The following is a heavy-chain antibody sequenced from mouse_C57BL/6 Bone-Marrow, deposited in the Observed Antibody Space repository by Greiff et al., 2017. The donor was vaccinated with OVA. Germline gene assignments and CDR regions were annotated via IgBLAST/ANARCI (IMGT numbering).Heavy chain of an antibody. CDR1: GYTLTSYW. CDR2: IYPGSGST. J-gene: IGHJ4*01. V-gene: IGHV1-55*01. CDR3: ANYYGSSSDAMDY. Sequence: QVQLQQPGAELVKPGASVKMSCKASGYTLTSYWITWVKQRPGQGLEWIGDIYPGSGSTNYNEKFKSKATLTVDTSSSTAYMQLSSLTSEDSAVYYCANYYGSSSDAMDYWGQGTSVTVSS. D-gene: IGHD1-1*01.